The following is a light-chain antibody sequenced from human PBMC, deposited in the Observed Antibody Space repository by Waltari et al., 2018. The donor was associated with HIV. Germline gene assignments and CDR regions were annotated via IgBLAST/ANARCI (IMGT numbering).Light chain of an antibody. CDR2: GTS. CDR3: HQYETSPLT. CDR1: QRLNSNY. Sequence: EVVLTQSPGTLSLSPGERATLSCRASQRLNSNYLAWYQQKPGQAPRILIYGTSTRATGIPDRFSGSGSGTDFALTISRLEPEDFAVYCCHQYETSPLTFGGGTRVEV. J-gene: IGKJ4*01. V-gene: IGKV3-20*01.